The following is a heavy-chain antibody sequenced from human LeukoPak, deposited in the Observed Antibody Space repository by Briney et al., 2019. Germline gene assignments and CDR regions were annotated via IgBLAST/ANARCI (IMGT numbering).Heavy chain of an antibody. CDR2: IYHTGST. J-gene: IGHJ4*02. D-gene: IGHD6-13*01. CDR3: ARHYDSWYYFDY. V-gene: IGHV4-59*08. Sequence: SETLSLTCTVSGGSISDYYWSWIRQPPGKGLEWIGYIYHTGSTNHNPSLKSRVTISVDTSKNQFSLKLSSVTAADTAVYSCARHYDSWYYFDYWGQGTLVTVSS. CDR1: GGSISDYY.